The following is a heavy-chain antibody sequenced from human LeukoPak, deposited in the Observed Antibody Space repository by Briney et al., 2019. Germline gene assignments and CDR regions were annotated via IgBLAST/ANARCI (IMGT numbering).Heavy chain of an antibody. V-gene: IGHV3-23*01. D-gene: IGHD6-19*01. CDR2: ISGSGGST. CDR1: GFTFSSYA. J-gene: IGHJ4*02. Sequence: GGSLRLSCAASGFTFSSYAMSWVRQAPGKGLEWVSAISGSGGSTYYADSVKGRFTISRDNSKNTLYLQMNSLRAEDTAVYYCAKNSPFSRAVAGPIDYWGQGTLVTVSS. CDR3: AKNSPFSRAVAGPIDY.